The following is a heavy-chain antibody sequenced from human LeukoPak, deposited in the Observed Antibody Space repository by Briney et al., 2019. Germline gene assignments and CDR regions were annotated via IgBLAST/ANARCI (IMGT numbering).Heavy chain of an antibody. Sequence: GGSLRLSCAASGFTFTTCNMNWFRQAPGKGLEWISYISSTTKNVYYADSVRGRFTISRDNAKNSLYLQMNSLRAEDTAVYYCATDTYYSDTAAECDYWGQGTLVTVSS. CDR1: GFTFTTCN. V-gene: IGHV3-48*01. J-gene: IGHJ4*02. D-gene: IGHD3-22*01. CDR2: ISSTTKNV. CDR3: ATDTYYSDTAAECDY.